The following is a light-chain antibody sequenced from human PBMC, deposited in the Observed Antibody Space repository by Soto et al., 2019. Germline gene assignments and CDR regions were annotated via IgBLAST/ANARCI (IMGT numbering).Light chain of an antibody. V-gene: IGLV1-44*01. J-gene: IGLJ2*01. CDR1: SSNIGSNI. CDR3: AAWDDSLNGVV. CDR2: SNH. Sequence: QPVLTQPPSASGTPGQRVTVSCSGSSSNIGSNIVNWYQQFPGTAPKLLIHSNHQRPSGVPDRFSGSKSGTSASLAISGLQSEDEADYYCAAWDDSLNGVVFGGGTKVTVL.